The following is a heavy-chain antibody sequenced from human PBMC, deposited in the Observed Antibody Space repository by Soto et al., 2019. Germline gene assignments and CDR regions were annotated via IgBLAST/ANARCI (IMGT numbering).Heavy chain of an antibody. CDR3: ARGKANLLEPGSGLDP. D-gene: IGHD1-1*01. CDR2: IIPILGIA. Sequence: SVKVSCKASGGTFSSYTISWVRQAPGQGLEWMGRIIPILGIANYAQKFQGRVTITADKSTSTAYMELSSLRSEDTAVYYCARGKANLLEPGSGLDPWGQGTLVTVSS. J-gene: IGHJ5*02. V-gene: IGHV1-69*02. CDR1: GGTFSSYT.